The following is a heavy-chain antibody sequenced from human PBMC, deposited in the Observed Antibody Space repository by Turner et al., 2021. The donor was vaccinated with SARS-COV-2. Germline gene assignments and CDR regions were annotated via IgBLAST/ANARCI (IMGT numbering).Heavy chain of an antibody. J-gene: IGHJ4*02. CDR3: AKDALPAAGKLNSYFDY. D-gene: IGHD6-13*01. CDR2: IWYDGSEK. V-gene: IGHV3-33*06. CDR1: GFTFSSYG. Sequence: QVQLVESGGGVVQPGRSLRLSCAASGFTFSSYGMHWVRQAPGKGLEWVAVIWYDGSEKYYADSVKGRFTISRDNSKNTLYLQMSSLRPDDTAVYYCAKDALPAAGKLNSYFDYWGQGTLVTVSS.